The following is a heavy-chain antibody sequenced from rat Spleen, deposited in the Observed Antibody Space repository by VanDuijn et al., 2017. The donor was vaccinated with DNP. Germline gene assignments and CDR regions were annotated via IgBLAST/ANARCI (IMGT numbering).Heavy chain of an antibody. CDR2: IPSSGGNT. Sequence: EVHLVESGGDLVQPGRSLKLSCVVSRFTFNNYWMTWFRQVPGKGLEWVASIPSSGGNTYYPASVKGRFTLSRDNAENTLYLQMNGLRSEDMATYFCARWYISGWSFDYWGQGVMVTVSS. J-gene: IGHJ2*01. CDR1: RFTFNNYW. CDR3: ARWYISGWSFDY. V-gene: IGHV5-31*01. D-gene: IGHD4-3*01.